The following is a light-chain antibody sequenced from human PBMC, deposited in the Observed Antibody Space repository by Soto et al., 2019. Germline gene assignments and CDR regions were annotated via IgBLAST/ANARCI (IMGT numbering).Light chain of an antibody. V-gene: IGKV3-11*01. CDR2: DTS. J-gene: IGKJ1*01. CDR1: QSVSSY. CDR3: QQRTKFLWT. Sequence: PGERATLSCRASQSVSSYLAWYQQKPGQAPRLLIYDTSNRAPGIPARFSGSGSGTDFTLTISSLEPEDFAVYFCQQRTKFLWTFGQGTKV.